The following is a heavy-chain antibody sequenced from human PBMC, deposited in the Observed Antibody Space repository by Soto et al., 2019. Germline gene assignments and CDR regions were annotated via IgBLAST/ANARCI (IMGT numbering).Heavy chain of an antibody. D-gene: IGHD2-2*01. V-gene: IGHV1-69*01. J-gene: IGHJ6*02. CDR3: ARLGHCSSTSCYVYYYYGMDV. CDR2: IIPIFGTA. CDR1: GGTFSSYA. Sequence: QVQLVQSGAEVKKPGSSVKVSCKASGGTFSSYAISWVRQAPGQGLEWMGGIIPIFGTANYAQKFQGRVTITADESTSTAYMELRSLRSEDTAVYYCARLGHCSSTSCYVYYYYGMDVWGQGTTVTVSS.